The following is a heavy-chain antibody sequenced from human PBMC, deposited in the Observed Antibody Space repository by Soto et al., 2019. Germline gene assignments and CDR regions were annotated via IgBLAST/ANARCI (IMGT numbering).Heavy chain of an antibody. V-gene: IGHV1-58*01. Sequence: EASVKVSCKASGFTFTSSAVQWVRQARGQRLEWIGWIVVGSDNTNYAQKFQERVTITRDMSTSTAYMELSSLRSEDTAVYYCAAVRYDFWSGYPPYFDYWGQGTLVTVSS. CDR3: AAVRYDFWSGYPPYFDY. CDR2: IVVGSDNT. CDR1: GFTFTSSA. D-gene: IGHD3-3*01. J-gene: IGHJ4*02.